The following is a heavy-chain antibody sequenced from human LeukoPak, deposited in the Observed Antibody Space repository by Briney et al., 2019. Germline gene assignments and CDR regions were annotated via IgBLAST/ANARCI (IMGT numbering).Heavy chain of an antibody. V-gene: IGHV3-53*05. CDR2: LYPGGVT. CDR1: GFTVSNNY. CDR3: TRHRVADTTEFAY. Sequence: GGSLRLSCAASGFTVSNNYMSRVRLAPGKGLEFVSALYPGGVTYYADSVKGRFTISSDTSKNTVDVQMTSLRAEDTAMYYCTRHRVADTTEFAYWGQGTLVTVSA. J-gene: IGHJ4*02. D-gene: IGHD6-19*01.